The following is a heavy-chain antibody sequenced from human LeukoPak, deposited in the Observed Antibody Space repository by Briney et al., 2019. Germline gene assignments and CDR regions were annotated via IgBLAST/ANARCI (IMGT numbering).Heavy chain of an antibody. D-gene: IGHD3-16*01. CDR3: ARQDALGKFPPPFYMDV. Sequence: SETLSLTCTVSGASISSDNWNWIRQPPGKGLEWIGYISESGSTNYNSSLENRVTLSLDTSKNEISLNLRSATVADTAVYYCARQDALGKFPPPFYMDVWGKGTTVIVS. V-gene: IGHV4-59*08. CDR1: GASISSDN. J-gene: IGHJ6*03. CDR2: ISESGST.